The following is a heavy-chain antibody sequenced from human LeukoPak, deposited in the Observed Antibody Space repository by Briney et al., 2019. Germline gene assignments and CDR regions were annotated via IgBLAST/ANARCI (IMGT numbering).Heavy chain of an antibody. CDR2: IDWNGGST. V-gene: IGHV3-20*04. CDR3: ARDSGILAVAGTSFGY. Sequence: GGSLRLSCAASGFTFDDYGMSWVRQAPGKGLEWVSGIDWNGGSTGYADSVKGRFTISRDNAKNSLYLQMNSLRAEDTALYYCARDSGILAVAGTSFGYWGQGTLVTVSS. J-gene: IGHJ4*02. D-gene: IGHD6-19*01. CDR1: GFTFDDYG.